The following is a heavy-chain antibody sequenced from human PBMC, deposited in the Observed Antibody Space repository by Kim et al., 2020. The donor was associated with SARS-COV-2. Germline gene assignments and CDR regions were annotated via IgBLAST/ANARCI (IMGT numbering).Heavy chain of an antibody. D-gene: IGHD3-10*01. CDR1: GFTFNTYG. J-gene: IGHJ3*02. CDR3: ARGGNYGNWATDGFDI. CDR2: IWYDGRQK. V-gene: IGHV3-33*01. Sequence: GGSLRLSCDASGFTFNTYGMHWVRQAPGKGLEWVAVIWYDGRQKWYADSVKGRFTISRDNSENTLYLQMSSLRVEDTAVYYCARGGNYGNWATDGFDIWGQGTTVTVS.